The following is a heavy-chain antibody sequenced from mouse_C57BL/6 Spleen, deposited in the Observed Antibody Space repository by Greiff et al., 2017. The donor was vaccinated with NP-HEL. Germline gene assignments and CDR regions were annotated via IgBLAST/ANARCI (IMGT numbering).Heavy chain of an antibody. CDR2: IDPEDGET. CDR3: ARIWSTTGNAMDY. J-gene: IGHJ4*01. V-gene: IGHV14-2*01. Sequence: DVKLQESGAELVKPGASVKLSCTASGFNIKDYYMHWVKQRTEQGLEWIGRIDPEDGETKYAPKFQGKATIPADTSSNTAYLQLSSLTSEDTAVYYCARIWSTTGNAMDYWGQGTSVTVSS. CDR1: GFNIKDYY. D-gene: IGHD2-1*01.